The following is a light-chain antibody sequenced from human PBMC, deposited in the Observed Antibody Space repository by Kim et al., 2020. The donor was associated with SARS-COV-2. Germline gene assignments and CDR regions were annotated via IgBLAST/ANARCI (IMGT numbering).Light chain of an antibody. CDR2: GNS. J-gene: IGLJ3*02. CDR3: QSYDSSLSGSGV. Sequence: VTIACTVSSANSGAGYDVHWYQQLPGTAPKLLIYGNSNRPSGVPDRFAGSKSGTSASLAITGLQAEDEADYYCQSYDSSLSGSGVFGGGTQLTVL. CDR1: SANSGAGYD. V-gene: IGLV1-40*01.